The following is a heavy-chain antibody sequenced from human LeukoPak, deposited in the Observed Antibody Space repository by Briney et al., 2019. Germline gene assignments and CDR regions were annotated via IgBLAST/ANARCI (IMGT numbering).Heavy chain of an antibody. D-gene: IGHD6-13*01. V-gene: IGHV4-39*01. Sequence: TSETLSLTCTVSGCSISSSSYYWGWIRQPPGKGLEWIGNIYYSGSTYYSPSLKSRVTISVDTSKKQFSLKLSSVTAADTAVYYCARFNPAAGSFCFDYWGQGTLVTVSS. CDR2: IYYSGST. CDR1: GCSISSSSYY. CDR3: ARFNPAAGSFCFDY. J-gene: IGHJ4*02.